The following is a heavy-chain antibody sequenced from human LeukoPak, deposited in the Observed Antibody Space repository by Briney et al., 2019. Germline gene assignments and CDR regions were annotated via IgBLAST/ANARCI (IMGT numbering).Heavy chain of an antibody. J-gene: IGHJ6*02. CDR2: IFYSGSA. CDR1: GGSISSYY. CDR3: ARLRSGSTPPPPHYYYGLDV. Sequence: SETLSLTCTVSGGSISSYYWTWIRQPPGKGLEWIGYIFYSGSANSNPSLESRVTISVDTSKNQFSLKLSSVTAADTAAYYCARLRSGSTPPPPHYYYGLDVWGQGTTVIVSS. D-gene: IGHD1-26*01. V-gene: IGHV4-59*01.